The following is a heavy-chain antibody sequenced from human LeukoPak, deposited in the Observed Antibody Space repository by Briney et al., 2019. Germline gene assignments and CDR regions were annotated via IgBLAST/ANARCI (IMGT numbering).Heavy chain of an antibody. CDR2: ISWNSGSI. D-gene: IGHD4-17*01. CDR3: AKDRGFTVTTGSLGAFDI. J-gene: IGHJ3*02. V-gene: IGHV3-9*01. CDR1: GFTFDDYA. Sequence: PGRSLRLSCAASGFTFDDYAMPWVRQAPGKGLEWVSGISWNSGSIGYADSVKGRFTISRDNAKNSLYLQMNSLRAEDTALYYCAKDRGFTVTTGSLGAFDIWGQGTMVTVSS.